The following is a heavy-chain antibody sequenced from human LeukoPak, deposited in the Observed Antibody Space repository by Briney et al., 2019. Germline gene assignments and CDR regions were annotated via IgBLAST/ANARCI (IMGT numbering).Heavy chain of an antibody. CDR2: IHSGGNT. CDR3: TRDLNSGGSC. Sequence: GGSLRLSCAASGFTVSSSYMSWVRQAPGKGLEWVSVIHSGGNTYYADSVKGRFTISRDNSKNTLYLQMNSLRAEDAAVYYCTRDLNSGGSCWGQGTLVTVSS. D-gene: IGHD2-15*01. V-gene: IGHV3-53*01. J-gene: IGHJ4*02. CDR1: GFTVSSSY.